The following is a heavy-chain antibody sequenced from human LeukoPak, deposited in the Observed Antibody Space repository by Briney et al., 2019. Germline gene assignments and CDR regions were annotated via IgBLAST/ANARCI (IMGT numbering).Heavy chain of an antibody. V-gene: IGHV4-59*01. CDR1: GGSISSYY. Sequence: SETLSLTRTVSGGSISSYYWSWIRQPPGKGLEWIGYIYYSGITNYNPSLKSRVTRSVDTSKNHVSLKLTSVTAADPDVYYCARGQRANYHWGQGTLVTVSS. CDR3: ARGQRANYH. CDR2: IYYSGIT. D-gene: IGHD4/OR15-4a*01. J-gene: IGHJ1*01.